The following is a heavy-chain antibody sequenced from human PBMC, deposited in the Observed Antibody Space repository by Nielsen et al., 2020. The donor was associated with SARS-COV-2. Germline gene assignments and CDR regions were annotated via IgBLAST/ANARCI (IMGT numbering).Heavy chain of an antibody. CDR2: IYYSGST. D-gene: IGHD3-22*01. J-gene: IGHJ5*02. CDR3: ARDGGVHDRSGYYDWFDP. CDR1: GCSISSYY. V-gene: IGHV4-59*01. Sequence: SDTLSLTFTVFGCSISSYYWSWTRQPPAKGLEWIGYIYYSGSTNYNPSLKSRVTISVDTSKNQFSLKLSSVTAADTAVYYCARDGGVHDRSGYYDWFDPWGQGTLVTVSS.